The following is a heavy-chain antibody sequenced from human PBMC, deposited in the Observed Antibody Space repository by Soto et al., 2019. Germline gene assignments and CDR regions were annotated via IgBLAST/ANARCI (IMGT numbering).Heavy chain of an antibody. CDR1: GFTFSIYA. J-gene: IGHJ6*02. CDR3: SRGDREDTAVVIGARPGEYGMDV. D-gene: IGHD2-15*01. CDR2: ISYDGARK. Sequence: QVQLVESGGGVVQPGRSLRLSCAASGFTFSIYAMHWVRQAPGKGLEWVAVISYDGARKAYANSVKGRITISRDTSKNTLYLQMNSLRVEDTAAYYCSRGDREDTAVVIGARPGEYGMDVWGRGTTVTVSS. V-gene: IGHV3-30-3*01.